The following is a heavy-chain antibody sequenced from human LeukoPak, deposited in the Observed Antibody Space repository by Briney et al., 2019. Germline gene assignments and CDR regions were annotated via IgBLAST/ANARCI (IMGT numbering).Heavy chain of an antibody. Sequence: PSETLSVTCTVSGGSISSSGYFWGWIRQPPGKGLEYFASIDSSGNTYYNPSLQSRVTISADTSKNQFSLKLSSVTAADTAVYYCTRDRVQWLVDYWGQGTLVTVSS. J-gene: IGHJ4*02. CDR3: TRDRVQWLVDY. CDR1: GGSISSSGYF. CDR2: IDSSGNT. D-gene: IGHD6-19*01. V-gene: IGHV4-39*07.